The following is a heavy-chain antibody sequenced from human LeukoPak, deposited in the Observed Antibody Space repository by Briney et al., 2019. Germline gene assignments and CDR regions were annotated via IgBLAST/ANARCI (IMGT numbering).Heavy chain of an antibody. CDR1: GFSLSTSGVG. Sequence: SGPTLVKPTQTLTLTCTFSGFSLSTSGVGVGWIRQPPVKALEWLTLIFWDDDKRYSPSLKSRLTITKDTSKNQVVLTMTNMDPVDTATYYCGHSRQLACLDYWGQGTLVTVSS. V-gene: IGHV2-5*02. CDR3: GHSRQLACLDY. CDR2: IFWDDDK. J-gene: IGHJ4*02. D-gene: IGHD6-13*01.